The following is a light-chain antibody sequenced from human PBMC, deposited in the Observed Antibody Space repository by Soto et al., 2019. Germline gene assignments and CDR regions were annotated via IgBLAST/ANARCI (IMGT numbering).Light chain of an antibody. CDR3: QQYNGFSYT. CDR1: ESISTW. J-gene: IGKJ2*01. CDR2: GAS. Sequence: DIPMTQSPSTLSASVGDRVTITCRASESISTWLAWYQQKPGKSPKLLIYGASNLERGVPSRFSGSGSGTEFTLTISRLQPDDFAAYYCQQYNGFSYTFGPGTKLEIK. V-gene: IGKV1-5*01.